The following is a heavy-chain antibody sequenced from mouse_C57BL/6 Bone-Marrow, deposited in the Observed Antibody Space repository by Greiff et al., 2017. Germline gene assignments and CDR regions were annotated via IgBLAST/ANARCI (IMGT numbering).Heavy chain of an antibody. CDR3: AREGYIPFDY. Sequence: VMLVESGAELVRPGASVKLSCKASGYTFTDYYINWVKQRPGQGLEWIARIYPGSGNTYYNEKFKGKATLTAEKSSSTAYMQLSSLTSEDSAVYFCAREGYIPFDYWGQGTTLTVSS. CDR1: GYTFTDYY. CDR2: IYPGSGNT. D-gene: IGHD1-3*01. J-gene: IGHJ2*01. V-gene: IGHV1-76*01.